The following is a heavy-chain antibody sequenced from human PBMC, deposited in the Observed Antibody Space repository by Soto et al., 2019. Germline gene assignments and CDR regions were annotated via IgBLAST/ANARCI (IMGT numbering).Heavy chain of an antibody. Sequence: QVQLQESGPGLVKPSGTLSLTGAVSGGSISSRNWWRWVRQPPGKGLEWIGGIYHSGSTNDNPSLQSRVTISVDKSENQFSLKLSSVTAADTAVYYCARLGSIRGLRLGELSPLDYWGQGTLVTVSS. D-gene: IGHD3-16*02. CDR1: GGSISSRNW. CDR3: ARLGSIRGLRLGELSPLDY. V-gene: IGHV4-4*02. CDR2: IYHSGST. J-gene: IGHJ4*02.